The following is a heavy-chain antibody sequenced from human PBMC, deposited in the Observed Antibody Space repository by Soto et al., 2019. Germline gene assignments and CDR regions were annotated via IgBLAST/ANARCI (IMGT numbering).Heavy chain of an antibody. CDR3: ARDVSVAGPWYFDY. D-gene: IGHD6-19*01. V-gene: IGHV1-69*06. CDR1: GATFSSYA. CDR2: IIPIFGTA. J-gene: IGHJ4*02. Sequence: QVQLVQSGAEVKKPGSSVKVSCKASGATFSSYATSWVRQAPGQGLEWMGGIIPIFGTANYAQKFQGRVTITADKSTSTAYMELSSLRSEDTDVYYCARDVSVAGPWYFDYWGQGTLVTVSS.